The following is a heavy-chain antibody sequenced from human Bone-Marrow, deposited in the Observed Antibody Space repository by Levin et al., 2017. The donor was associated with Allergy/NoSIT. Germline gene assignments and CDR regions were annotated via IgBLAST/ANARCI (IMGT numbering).Heavy chain of an antibody. J-gene: IGHJ4*02. V-gene: IGHV3-15*01. CDR3: AADARSSSYYGLYYFDY. CDR2: VKSQPDGGTT. D-gene: IGHD3-10*01. CDR1: GFTFNTAW. Sequence: PGGSLRLSCAASGFTFNTAWMSWVRQAPGKGLEWVGRVKSQPDGGTTDYAALVKGRFSISRDDSKNTLYLQMTRLEPEDTAVYYCAADARSSSYYGLYYFDYWGQGTLVTASS.